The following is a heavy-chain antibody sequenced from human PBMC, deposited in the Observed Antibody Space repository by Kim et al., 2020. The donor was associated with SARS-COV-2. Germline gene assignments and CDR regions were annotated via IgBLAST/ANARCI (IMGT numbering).Heavy chain of an antibody. J-gene: IGHJ4*02. D-gene: IGHD4-17*01. V-gene: IGHV3-9*01. Sequence: GGSLRLSCAASGFTFDDYAMHWVRQAPGKGLEWVSGISWNSGSIGYADSVKGRFTISRDNAKNSLYLQMNSLRAEDTALYYCAKDGSSLRDGDYVDYWGQGTLVTVSS. CDR3: AKDGSSLRDGDYVDY. CDR2: ISWNSGSI. CDR1: GFTFDDYA.